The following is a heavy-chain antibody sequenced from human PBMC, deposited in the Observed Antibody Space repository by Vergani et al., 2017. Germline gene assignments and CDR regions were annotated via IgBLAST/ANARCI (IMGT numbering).Heavy chain of an antibody. CDR2: IYPGDSDT. V-gene: IGHV5-51*01. CDR3: ARRAIDTEYFQH. Sequence: EVQLVQSGAEVNKPGESLQISCKGSGYSFTSYWIGWVRQMPGKGLEWMGIIYPGDSDTRYSPSFEGQVTISGDKSTSTAYLQWSSLKASDTAMYYCARRAIDTEYFQHWGQGTLVTVSS. CDR1: GYSFTSYW. J-gene: IGHJ1*01. D-gene: IGHD2-2*01.